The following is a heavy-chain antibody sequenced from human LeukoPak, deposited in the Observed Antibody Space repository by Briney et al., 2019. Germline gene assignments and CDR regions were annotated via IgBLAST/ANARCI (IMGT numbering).Heavy chain of an antibody. V-gene: IGHV3-53*01. CDR1: GFTVSSNY. Sequence: GGSLRLSCTASGFTVSSNYMSWVRQAPGKGLEWVSVIYSGGSTYYADSVKGRFTISRDNSKNTLYLQMNSLRAEDTAVYYCAKSNGVDRNGHNSDYFDYWGQGTLVTVSS. CDR3: AKSNGVDRNGHNSDYFDY. CDR2: IYSGGST. J-gene: IGHJ4*02. D-gene: IGHD5-24*01.